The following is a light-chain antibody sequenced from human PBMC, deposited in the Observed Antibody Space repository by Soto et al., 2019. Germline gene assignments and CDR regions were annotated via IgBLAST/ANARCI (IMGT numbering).Light chain of an antibody. V-gene: IGKV3-15*01. CDR2: DAS. CDR3: HQYNNWPPWT. J-gene: IGKJ1*01. CDR1: QNINTN. Sequence: EIVLTQSQATLSVSPLERATLXWGAGQNINTNLAWYQQKPGHAPRLLIYDASTRATGIPARFSGSGSGTAFTLTISSLQSEDFAVYYCHQYNNWPPWTFGQGTKVDIK.